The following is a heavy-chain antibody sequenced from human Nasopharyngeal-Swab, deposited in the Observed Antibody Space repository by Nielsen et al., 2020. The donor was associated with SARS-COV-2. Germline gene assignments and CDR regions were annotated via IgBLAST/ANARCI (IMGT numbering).Heavy chain of an antibody. Sequence: GGSLRLSCAASGFTFDDYAMHWVRQAPGKGLEWVSGISWNSGSIGYADSVKGRFTISRDNAKNSLYLQMNSLRAEDTALYYCARDVNGSPLGYWGQGTLVTVSS. V-gene: IGHV3-9*01. CDR1: GFTFDDYA. D-gene: IGHD2-15*01. CDR2: ISWNSGSI. J-gene: IGHJ4*02. CDR3: ARDVNGSPLGY.